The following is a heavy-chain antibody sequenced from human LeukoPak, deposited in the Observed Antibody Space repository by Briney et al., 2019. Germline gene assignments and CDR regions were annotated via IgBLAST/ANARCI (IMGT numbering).Heavy chain of an antibody. Sequence: AASVKVSCKASGYTFTSYGISWVRQAPGQGLEWMGWMNPNSGNTDYAQNFQGRVTVTTDTSISTAYMELSGLRSEDTAIYYCAGGWEPYDYFFDPWSQGTLVIVSS. CDR3: AGGWEPYDYFFDP. CDR1: GYTFTSYG. CDR2: MNPNSGNT. V-gene: IGHV1-8*02. D-gene: IGHD5-12*01. J-gene: IGHJ5*02.